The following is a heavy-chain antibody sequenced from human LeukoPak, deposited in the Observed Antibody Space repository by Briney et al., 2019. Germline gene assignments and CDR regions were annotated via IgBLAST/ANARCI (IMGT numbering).Heavy chain of an antibody. V-gene: IGHV3-30*18. D-gene: IGHD3-10*01. CDR3: VKDRTGTYTLDY. Sequence: PGGSLRLSCAASGFTFSSYGMHWVRQAPGKGLGWVAFISDDGSRQHYADSVKGRFTISRDNSKNTLNLQMNSLRAEDTAVYYCVKDRTGTYTLDYWGQGTLVTVSS. CDR1: GFTFSSYG. CDR2: ISDDGSRQ. J-gene: IGHJ4*02.